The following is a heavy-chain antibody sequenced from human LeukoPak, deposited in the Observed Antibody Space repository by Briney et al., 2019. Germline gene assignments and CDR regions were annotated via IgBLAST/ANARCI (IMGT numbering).Heavy chain of an antibody. CDR1: GGTFSSYA. J-gene: IGHJ4*02. V-gene: IGHV1-69*01. D-gene: IGHD6-19*01. CDR2: IIPIFGTA. CDR3: ARAESVAGNFDY. Sequence: SVKVSCKASGGTFSSYAISWVRQAPGQGLEWMGGIIPIFGTANYAQKFQGRVTITADESTNTAYMELSSLRSEDTAVYYCARAESVAGNFDYWGQGTLVTVSS.